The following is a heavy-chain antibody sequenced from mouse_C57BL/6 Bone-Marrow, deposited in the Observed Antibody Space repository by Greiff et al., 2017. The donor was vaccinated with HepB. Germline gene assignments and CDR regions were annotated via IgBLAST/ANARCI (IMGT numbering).Heavy chain of an antibody. CDR1: GYTFTSYW. D-gene: IGHD4-1*01. Sequence: QVQLQQPGAELVKPGASVKLSCKASGYTFTSYWMHWVKQRPGQGLEWIGMIHPNSGSTNYNEKFKSKATLTVDKSSSTAYMQLSSLTSEDSAVYYCARETGTEDYFDYWGQGTTLTVSS. V-gene: IGHV1-64*01. CDR3: ARETGTEDYFDY. CDR2: IHPNSGST. J-gene: IGHJ2*01.